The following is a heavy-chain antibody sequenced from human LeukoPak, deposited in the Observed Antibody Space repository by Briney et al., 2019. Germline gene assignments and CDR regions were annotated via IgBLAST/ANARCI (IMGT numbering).Heavy chain of an antibody. CDR2: TSGGGGST. Sequence: GGSLRLSCAASGFTFSSYAMSWVRQAPGKGLEWVSATSGGGGSTYYADSVKGRFTISRDNSKNTLYLQMNSLRAEDTAVYYCAKDNLGDYEIFDYWGQGTLVTVSS. J-gene: IGHJ4*02. D-gene: IGHD4-17*01. CDR1: GFTFSSYA. CDR3: AKDNLGDYEIFDY. V-gene: IGHV3-23*01.